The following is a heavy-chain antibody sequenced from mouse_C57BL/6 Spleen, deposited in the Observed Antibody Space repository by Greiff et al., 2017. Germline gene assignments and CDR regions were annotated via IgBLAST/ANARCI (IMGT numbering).Heavy chain of an antibody. CDR2: FYPGSGSL. D-gene: IGHD3-2*01. CDR1: GYNFTEYT. Sequence: VQLQQSGAELVKPGASVTLSCKASGYNFTEYTIHWVKQRSGQGLEWIGWFYPGSGSLKYNEKFKDKATLTADKASSTVYMELSRLTSEDSAVYFVARHEETGDDIPFFAYWGQGTLVTVSA. CDR3: ARHEETGDDIPFFAY. J-gene: IGHJ3*01. V-gene: IGHV1-62-2*01.